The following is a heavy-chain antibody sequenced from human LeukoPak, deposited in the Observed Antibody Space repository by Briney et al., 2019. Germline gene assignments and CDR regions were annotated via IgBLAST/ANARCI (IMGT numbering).Heavy chain of an antibody. CDR1: GGSISSYY. D-gene: IGHD6-19*01. V-gene: IGHV4-59*08. Sequence: SETLSLTCTVSGGSISSYYWNWIRQPPGKGLEWIGYIYYSGSTNYNPSLKSRVTISVDTSKNQFSLKLSSVTAADTAVYYCARHFGVAGTRYYFDYWGQGTLVTVSS. CDR3: ARHFGVAGTRYYFDY. J-gene: IGHJ4*02. CDR2: IYYSGST.